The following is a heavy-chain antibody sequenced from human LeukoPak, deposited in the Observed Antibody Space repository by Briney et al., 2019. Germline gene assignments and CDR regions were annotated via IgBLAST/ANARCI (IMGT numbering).Heavy chain of an antibody. Sequence: ASVKVSCKGSGYIFPRYGLAWVRQAPGQGLEWMGWISPYNGETKYAQNFQDRLTLTTDTSTSTAYMELRSLRSDDTAVYYCVRDNLPVGSPENYFDSWGQGTLVTVSS. J-gene: IGHJ4*02. CDR3: VRDNLPVGSPENYFDS. CDR1: GYIFPRYG. CDR2: ISPYNGET. V-gene: IGHV1-18*01. D-gene: IGHD1-26*01.